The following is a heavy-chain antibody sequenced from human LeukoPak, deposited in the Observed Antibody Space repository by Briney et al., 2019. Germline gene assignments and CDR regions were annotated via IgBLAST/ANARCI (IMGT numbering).Heavy chain of an antibody. CDR2: ISGSGGST. J-gene: IGHJ4*02. D-gene: IGHD3-22*01. CDR1: GFTFSSYA. CDR3: AKSLITMIVVVTYLFDY. Sequence: PGGSLRLSCAASGFTFSSYAMSWVRQAPGKGLEWVSAISGSGGSTYYADSVKGRFTISRDNSKNTLYLQMNSLRAEDTAVYYCAKSLITMIVVVTYLFDYWGQGTLVTVSS. V-gene: IGHV3-23*01.